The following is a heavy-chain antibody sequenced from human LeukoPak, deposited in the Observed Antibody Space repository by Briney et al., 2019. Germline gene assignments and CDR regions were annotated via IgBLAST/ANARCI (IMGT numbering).Heavy chain of an antibody. CDR1: GFTFSSYS. V-gene: IGHV3-21*01. J-gene: IGHJ4*02. CDR3: ATITQMGATSFDY. Sequence: GGSLRLSCAASGFTFSSYSMNWVRQAPGKGLEWVSSISSSSSYIYYADSVKGRFTISRDNAKNSLYLQMNSLRAEDTAVYYCATITQMGATSFDYWGQGTLVTVSS. CDR2: ISSSSSYI. D-gene: IGHD1-26*01.